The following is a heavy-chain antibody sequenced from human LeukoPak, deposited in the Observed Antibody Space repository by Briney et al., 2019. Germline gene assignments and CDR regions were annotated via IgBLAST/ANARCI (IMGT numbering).Heavy chain of an antibody. CDR1: GYTFTSYA. D-gene: IGHD3-10*01. CDR3: ARDRTMVRGVIGY. V-gene: IGHV1-3*01. CDR2: INAGNGNT. J-gene: IGHJ4*02. Sequence: ASVKVSCKASGYTFTSYAMHWVRQAPGQRLEWMGWINAGNGNTKYSQKFQGRVTITRDTSASTAYMELSSLRSEDTAVYYCARDRTMVRGVIGYWGQETLVTVSS.